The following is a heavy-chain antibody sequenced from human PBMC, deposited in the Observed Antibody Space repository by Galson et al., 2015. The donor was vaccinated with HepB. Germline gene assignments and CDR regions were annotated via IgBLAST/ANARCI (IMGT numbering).Heavy chain of an antibody. J-gene: IGHJ4*02. Sequence: SVKVSCKASGGTFSSYAISWVRQAPGQGLEWMVGIIPIFGTANYAQKFQGRVTITADESTSTAYMELSSLRSEDTAVYYCARDRRVSYYYDSSGYYFDYWGQGTLVTVSS. D-gene: IGHD3-22*01. CDR1: GGTFSSYA. V-gene: IGHV1-69*13. CDR3: ARDRRVSYYYDSSGYYFDY. CDR2: IIPIFGTA.